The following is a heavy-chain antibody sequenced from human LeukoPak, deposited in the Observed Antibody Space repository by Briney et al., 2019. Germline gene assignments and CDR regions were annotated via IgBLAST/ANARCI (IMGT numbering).Heavy chain of an antibody. J-gene: IGHJ4*02. D-gene: IGHD6-19*01. CDR2: MNPNSGNT. Sequence: ASVKVSCKASGYTFTSFDINRVRQGTGQGGEWMGWMNPNSGNTGYAQKFQGRVTMTRNTSISTAYMELSSLRSEDTAVYYCARATGIAVYDYWGQGTLVTVSS. V-gene: IGHV1-8*01. CDR3: ARATGIAVYDY. CDR1: GYTFTSFD.